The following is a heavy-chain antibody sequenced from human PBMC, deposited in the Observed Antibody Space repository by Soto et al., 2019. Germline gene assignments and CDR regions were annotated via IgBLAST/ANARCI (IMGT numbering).Heavy chain of an antibody. CDR2: ISFDGTET. CDR3: AKGHYYDSPGAYAYADQ. CDR1: GFTFSRYG. V-gene: IGHV3-30*18. J-gene: IGHJ4*02. Sequence: QVQLVQSGGGVVQPGRSLRLSCAASGFTFSRYGMHWVRQAPGKGLEWVAIISFDGTETYFADSVKGRFTISRDNSENPLDLQINSLRAEDTAVYYCAKGHYYDSPGAYAYADQRGQGTLVTVSS. D-gene: IGHD3-22*01.